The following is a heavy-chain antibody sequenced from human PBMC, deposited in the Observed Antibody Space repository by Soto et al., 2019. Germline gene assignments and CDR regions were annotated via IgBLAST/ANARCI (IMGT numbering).Heavy chain of an antibody. V-gene: IGHV3-30*03. Sequence: LRLSCAASGFTFSSYGMHWVRQAPGKGLEWVAVISYDGSNKYYADSVKGRFTISRDNSKNTLYLQMNSLRAEDTAVYYCARELAAAGSFDYWGQGTLVTVS. J-gene: IGHJ4*02. CDR3: ARELAAAGSFDY. CDR2: ISYDGSNK. D-gene: IGHD6-13*01. CDR1: GFTFSSYG.